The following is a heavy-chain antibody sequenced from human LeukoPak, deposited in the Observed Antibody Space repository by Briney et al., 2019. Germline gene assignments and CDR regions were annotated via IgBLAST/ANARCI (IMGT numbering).Heavy chain of an antibody. CDR2: ISDSGST. V-gene: IGHV4-59*01. CDR1: GGSISSSY. CDR3: ATNSSWFDY. D-gene: IGHD6-13*01. Sequence: SETLSLTCTVSGGSISSSYWSWIRQPPGKGLEWIGYISDSGSTNYNPSLKSRVTISVDTSKNQLFLKLRSVTTADTAVYYCATNSSWFDYWGQGTLVTVSS. J-gene: IGHJ4*02.